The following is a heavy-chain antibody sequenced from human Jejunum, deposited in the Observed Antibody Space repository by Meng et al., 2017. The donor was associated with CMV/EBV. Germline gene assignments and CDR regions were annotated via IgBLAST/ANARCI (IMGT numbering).Heavy chain of an antibody. D-gene: IGHD2-15*01. J-gene: IGHJ4*02. CDR3: ATSAAAPGDY. V-gene: IGHV3-7*01. CDR2: IDQDGRDK. Sequence: CAACGFTFTKYWMGWARQAPGKGLEWVDNIDQDGRDKFYVDSVKGRFTISRDNAKNSLYLQMDSLRAEDTAVYYCATSAAAPGDYWGQGTLVTVSS. CDR1: GFTFTKYW.